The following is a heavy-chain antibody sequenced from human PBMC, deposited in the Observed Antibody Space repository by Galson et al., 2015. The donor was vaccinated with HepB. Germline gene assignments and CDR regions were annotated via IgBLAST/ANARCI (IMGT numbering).Heavy chain of an antibody. J-gene: IGHJ4*02. CDR2: ITSRSDYI. CDR3: ARGYCGADCYSGRFFDR. V-gene: IGHV3-21*05. D-gene: IGHD2-21*02. CDR1: GFTFSNSG. Sequence: SLRLSCAASGFTFSNSGMGWVRQAPGKGLEWVSYITSRSDYIFYADSVKGRFTISRDNAKNSLYLQMNNLRPEDTAVYSCARGYCGADCYSGRFFDRWGQGTLVTVSS.